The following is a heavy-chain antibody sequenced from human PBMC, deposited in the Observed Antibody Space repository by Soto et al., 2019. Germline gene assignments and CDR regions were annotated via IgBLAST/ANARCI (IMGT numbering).Heavy chain of an antibody. CDR3: ARDSTRDYYDSSGCLDY. D-gene: IGHD3-22*01. V-gene: IGHV4-31*03. CDR1: GGSISSGGYY. Sequence: SETLSLTCTVSGGSISSGGYYWSWIRQHPGKGLEWIGYIYYSGSTYYNPSLKSRVTISVDTSKNQFSLKLSSVTAADTAVYYCARDSTRDYYDSSGCLDYWGQGTLVTVFS. CDR2: IYYSGST. J-gene: IGHJ4*02.